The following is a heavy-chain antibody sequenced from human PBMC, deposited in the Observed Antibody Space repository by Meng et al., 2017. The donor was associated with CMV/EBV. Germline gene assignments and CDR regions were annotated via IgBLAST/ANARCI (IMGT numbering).Heavy chain of an antibody. CDR3: AKGVYSSGYYYYGMDV. V-gene: IGHV3-23*01. CDR2: ISGSGGSR. CDR1: GFSFDNYA. D-gene: IGHD6-19*01. J-gene: IGHJ6*02. Sequence: GESLKISCVGSGFSFDNYAMSWVRQAQGKGLEWVSTISGSGGSRYYADSVKGRFTISRDNSKNTLYLQMNSLRTEDTAVYYCAKGVYSSGYYYYGMDVWGQGTTVTVSS.